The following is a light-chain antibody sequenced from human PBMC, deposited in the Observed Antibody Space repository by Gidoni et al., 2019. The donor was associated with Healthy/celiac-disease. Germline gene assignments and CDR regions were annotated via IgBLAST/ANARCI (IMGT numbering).Light chain of an antibody. Sequence: QSVLTQPPSVSGAPGQRVTISCTGSRSNIGAGYDVPWYQQLPGTAPKLLIYGHSNRPSGVPDRFSGSKSGTSASLAITGRQAEDEADYYCQSYDSSLSGYWVFGGGTKLTVL. CDR1: RSNIGAGYD. CDR2: GHS. CDR3: QSYDSSLSGYWV. J-gene: IGLJ3*02. V-gene: IGLV1-40*01.